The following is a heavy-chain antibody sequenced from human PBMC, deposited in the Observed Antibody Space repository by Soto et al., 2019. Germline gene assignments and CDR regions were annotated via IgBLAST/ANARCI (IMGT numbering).Heavy chain of an antibody. CDR3: AGVTPGWYFDY. CDR2: IYHSGST. Sequence: PSDSLYHTLNISGGSIINSNWWSWVRQPPGKGLEWIGEIYHSGSTNYNPSLKSRVTISVDKSKNQFSLKLSSVTAADTAVYYCAGVTPGWYFDYWGQG. D-gene: IGHD4-4*01. J-gene: IGHJ4*02. V-gene: IGHV4-4*02. CDR1: GGSIINSNW.